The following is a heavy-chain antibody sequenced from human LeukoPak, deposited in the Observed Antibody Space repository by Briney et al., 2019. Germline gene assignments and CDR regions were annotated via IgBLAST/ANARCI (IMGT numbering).Heavy chain of an antibody. CDR1: GYTFTGYY. D-gene: IGHD6-19*01. Sequence: ASVKISCKASGYTFTGYYMDWVRQAPGQGLEWMGRINPNSGGTNYAQKFQGRVTMTRDTSISTAYMELSRLRSDDTAVYYCAREDNLGSGSSPIDYRGQGTLVTVSS. V-gene: IGHV1-2*06. J-gene: IGHJ4*02. CDR2: INPNSGGT. CDR3: AREDNLGSGSSPIDY.